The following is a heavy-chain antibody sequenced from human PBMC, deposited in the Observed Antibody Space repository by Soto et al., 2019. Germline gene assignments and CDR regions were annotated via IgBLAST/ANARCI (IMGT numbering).Heavy chain of an antibody. CDR1: GFTFSSYA. J-gene: IGHJ4*02. V-gene: IGHV3-30-3*01. Sequence: GGSLSLSCAASGFTFSSYAMHWVRQAPGKGLEWVAVISYDGSNKYYADSVKGRFTISRDNYKNTLYLQMNSLRAEDTAVYYCARDPRWDYGGNRVDYWGQGTLVTVSA. CDR3: ARDPRWDYGGNRVDY. CDR2: ISYDGSNK. D-gene: IGHD4-17*01.